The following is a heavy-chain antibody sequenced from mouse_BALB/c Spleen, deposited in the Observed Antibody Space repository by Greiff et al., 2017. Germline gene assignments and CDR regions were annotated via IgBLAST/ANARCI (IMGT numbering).Heavy chain of an antibody. CDR3: ARRYYYGSSYWYFDV. Sequence: VQLQESGAELARPGASVKLSCKASGYTFTSYWMQWVKQRPGQGLEWIGAIYPGDGDTRYTQKFKGKATLTADKSSSTAYMQLSSLASEDSAVYYGARRYYYGSSYWYFDVWGAGTTVTVSS. CDR2: IYPGDGDT. J-gene: IGHJ1*01. D-gene: IGHD1-1*01. V-gene: IGHV1-87*01. CDR1: GYTFTSYW.